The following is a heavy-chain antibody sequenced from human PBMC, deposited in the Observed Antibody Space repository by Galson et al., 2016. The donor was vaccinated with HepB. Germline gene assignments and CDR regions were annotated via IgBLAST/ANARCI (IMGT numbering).Heavy chain of an antibody. CDR2: IYYRGST. CDR3: VAGYSSSWTGVDY. J-gene: IGHJ4*02. V-gene: IGHV4-39*01. Sequence: SETLSLTCSVSGASITNTNYYWGRIRQPPGKGLEWIGSIYYRGSTYYTPSLKSRVTKSVDTSKNQFSLKLSSVTAADTAVYYCVAGYSSSWTGVDYWGQGTLVTVSS. CDR1: GASITNTNYY. D-gene: IGHD6-13*01.